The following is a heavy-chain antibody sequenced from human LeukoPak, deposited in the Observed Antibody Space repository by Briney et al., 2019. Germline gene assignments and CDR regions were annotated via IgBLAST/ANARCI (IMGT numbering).Heavy chain of an antibody. D-gene: IGHD1-26*01. Sequence: PSETLSLTCAVYGGSFSGYYWSWIRQPPGKGLEWIGEINHSGSTNYNPSLKSRVTISVDTSENQFSLKLSSVTAADTAVYYCARGRGSYFGAFDIWGQGTMVTVSS. CDR2: INHSGST. CDR3: ARGRGSYFGAFDI. V-gene: IGHV4-34*01. J-gene: IGHJ3*02. CDR1: GGSFSGYY.